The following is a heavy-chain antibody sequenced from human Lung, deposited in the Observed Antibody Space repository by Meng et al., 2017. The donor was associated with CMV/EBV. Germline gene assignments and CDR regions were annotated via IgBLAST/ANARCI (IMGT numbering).Heavy chain of an antibody. CDR2: ISSASRSSTTSSNFI. Sequence: GESLKISCAASGFTFNKYSFHWVRQAPGKGLEWVSFISSASRSSTTSSNFIHYGDSVKGRFTISRDNAKNSVYLQMNGLRVADTAVYYCARDDELQYGIDVWGQGTTVTVSS. CDR1: GFTFNKYS. CDR3: ARDDELQYGIDV. J-gene: IGHJ6*02. D-gene: IGHD1-26*01. V-gene: IGHV3-21*01.